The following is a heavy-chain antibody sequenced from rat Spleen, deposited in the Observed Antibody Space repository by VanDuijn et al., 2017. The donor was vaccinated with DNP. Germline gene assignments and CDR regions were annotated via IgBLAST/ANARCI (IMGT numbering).Heavy chain of an antibody. CDR3: ARTNSYIPDY. CDR1: GFTFSNYG. Sequence: EVQLVESGGGLVQPGRSLKLSCAASGFTFSNYGMAWVRQTPTKGLEWVASINTRGSTTYYRASVKGRFTISRDNAKNTQYLQVDSLRSEDTATYYCARTNSYIPDYWGQGVMVTVSS. V-gene: IGHV5S14*01. J-gene: IGHJ2*01. D-gene: IGHD1-2*01. CDR2: INTRGSTT.